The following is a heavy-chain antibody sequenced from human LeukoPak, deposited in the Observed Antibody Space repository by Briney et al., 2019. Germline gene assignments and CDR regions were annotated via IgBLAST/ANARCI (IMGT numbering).Heavy chain of an antibody. CDR1: GGSISSGGYY. D-gene: IGHD6-13*01. CDR3: ARGSIGAAGVMGV. CDR2: ISYSGSS. V-gene: IGHV4-61*08. Sequence: SETLSLTCTVSGGSISSGGYYWSWIRQPPGKGLEWIGYISYSGSSYYNPSLKSRVTISVDTSKNQFSLRLSSVTAADTAVYYCARGSIGAAGVMGVWGQGTTVTVSS. J-gene: IGHJ6*02.